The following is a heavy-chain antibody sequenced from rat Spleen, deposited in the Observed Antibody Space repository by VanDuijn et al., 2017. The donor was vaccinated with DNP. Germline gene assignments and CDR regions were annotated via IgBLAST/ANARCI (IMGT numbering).Heavy chain of an antibody. CDR2: INAGSGGT. D-gene: IGHD1-4*01. Sequence: QVQLHQSGAELAKPGSSVRISCKASGYTFTNDYIGWIKQTTGQGLEYIGYINAGSGGTNYNEKFRGKATLTVDTSSNTAFMQLSSLTPDDSAVYYCARRRLPYWYFDFWGPGTMVTVSS. V-gene: IGHV1-43*01. CDR3: ARRRLPYWYFDF. J-gene: IGHJ1*01. CDR1: GYTFTNDY.